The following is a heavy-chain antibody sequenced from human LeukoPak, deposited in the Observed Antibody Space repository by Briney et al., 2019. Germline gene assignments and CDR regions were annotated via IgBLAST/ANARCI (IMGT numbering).Heavy chain of an antibody. Sequence: GGSLRLSCAASGFSFTNYSVHWVRQAPGKGLEWVALISDDGSNKYYADSVKGRFTISRDNAKNTLYLQMSSLRSEDTAVYYCARTYGSSADAFDIWGPGTMVTVSS. V-gene: IGHV3-30*04. D-gene: IGHD6-6*01. CDR1: GFSFTNYS. J-gene: IGHJ3*02. CDR2: ISDDGSNK. CDR3: ARTYGSSADAFDI.